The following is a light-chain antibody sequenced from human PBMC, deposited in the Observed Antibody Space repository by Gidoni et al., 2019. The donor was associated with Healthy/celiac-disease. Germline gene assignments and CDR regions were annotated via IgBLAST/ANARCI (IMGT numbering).Light chain of an antibody. V-gene: IGKV1-39*01. CDR2: AAS. J-gene: IGKJ1*01. CDR3: QQSYSTPRT. Sequence: DSQMTQSPSSLSASVGDRVTITCRASQSISSYLNWYQQKPEKAPKLLIYAASSLQSGVPSRFSGSGSGTDFTLTISSLQPEDFATYYCQQSYSTPRTFGQGTQVEIK. CDR1: QSISSY.